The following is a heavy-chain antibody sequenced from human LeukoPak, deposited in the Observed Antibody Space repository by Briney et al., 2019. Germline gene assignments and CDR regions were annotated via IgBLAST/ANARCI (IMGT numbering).Heavy chain of an antibody. CDR2: IYSGGTT. CDR3: ARDQWLSDAFDI. V-gene: IGHV3-66*01. Sequence: PGGSLRLSCAASGFTFSSYSMNWVRQAPGKGLEWVSVIYSGGTTYYADSVKGRFTISRDSSKNTLYLQMNSLRAEDTAVYYCARDQWLSDAFDIWGQGTVVTVSS. D-gene: IGHD6-19*01. J-gene: IGHJ3*02. CDR1: GFTFSSYS.